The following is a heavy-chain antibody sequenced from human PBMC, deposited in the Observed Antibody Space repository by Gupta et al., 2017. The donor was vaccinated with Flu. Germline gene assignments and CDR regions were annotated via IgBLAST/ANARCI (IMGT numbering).Heavy chain of an antibody. Sequence: EVQLVESGGGLVQPGKSLRLSCATSGFSFGDYAMHWVRQGPGKGLEWVSGISWSSGSMGYADSVKGRFTISRDNAKNSLFLQMNSLRAEDTALYYCVKDIHNDFWSGHSEDKDYYGMDVWGQGTTVTGSS. V-gene: IGHV3-9*01. CDR2: ISWSSGSM. CDR3: VKDIHNDFWSGHSEDKDYYGMDV. J-gene: IGHJ6*02. CDR1: GFSFGDYA. D-gene: IGHD3-3*01.